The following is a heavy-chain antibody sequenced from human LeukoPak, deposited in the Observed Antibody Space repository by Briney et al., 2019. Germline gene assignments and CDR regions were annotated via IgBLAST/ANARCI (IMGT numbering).Heavy chain of an antibody. CDR2: IRSKAYGGTT. J-gene: IGHJ4*02. V-gene: IGHV3-49*04. CDR3: TRDNVY. CDR1: GFTFGDYA. Sequence: GGSLRLSCTASGFTFGDYAMSWVRQAPGKGLEWVGFIRSKAYGGTTVYAASVKGRFTISRDDSKSIAYLQMNSLKTEDTAVYYCTRDNVYWGQGTLVTVSS.